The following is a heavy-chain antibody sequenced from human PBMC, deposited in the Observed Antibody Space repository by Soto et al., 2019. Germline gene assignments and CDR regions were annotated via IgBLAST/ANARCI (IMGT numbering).Heavy chain of an antibody. CDR2: ISGSGGST. Sequence: GGSLRLSCAASGFTFSRYAMSWARQAPGKGLEWVSAISGSGGSTYYADSVKGRFTISRDNSKNTLYLQMNSLRAEDTAVYYCATHFFLSGYSYYFDYWGQGTLGTGSS. CDR1: GFTFSRYA. J-gene: IGHJ4*02. D-gene: IGHD3-3*01. CDR3: ATHFFLSGYSYYFDY. V-gene: IGHV3-23*01.